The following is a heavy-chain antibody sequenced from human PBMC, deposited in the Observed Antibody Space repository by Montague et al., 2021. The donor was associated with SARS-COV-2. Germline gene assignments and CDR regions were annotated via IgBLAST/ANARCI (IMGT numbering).Heavy chain of an antibody. Sequence: TLSLTCTVSGASVGSSDWGWIRQSPGKGLEWIGYFYSVWSTDYNPSLKSRATISRDTSKNQFSLKVRSVTAADTAVYYCARETMTADAFDIWGQGTMVTVSS. J-gene: IGHJ3*02. CDR2: FYSVWST. V-gene: IGHV4-59*02. CDR1: GASVGSSD. CDR3: ARETMTADAFDI. D-gene: IGHD1-14*01.